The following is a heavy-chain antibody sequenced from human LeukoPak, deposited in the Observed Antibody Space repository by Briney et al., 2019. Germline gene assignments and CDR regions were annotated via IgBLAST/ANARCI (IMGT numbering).Heavy chain of an antibody. D-gene: IGHD6-6*01. Sequence: PGGSLRLSCAASGFTFSSYAMSWVRQAPGKGLEWVSAISGSGGSTYYADSGKGRFTISRDNSKNTLYLQMNSLRAEDTAVCYCAKGGPAARLFDYWGQGTLVTVSS. CDR3: AKGGPAARLFDY. CDR1: GFTFSSYA. J-gene: IGHJ4*02. V-gene: IGHV3-23*01. CDR2: ISGSGGST.